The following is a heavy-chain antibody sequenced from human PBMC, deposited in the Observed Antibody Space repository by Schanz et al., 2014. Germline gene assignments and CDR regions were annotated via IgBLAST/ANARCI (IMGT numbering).Heavy chain of an antibody. V-gene: IGHV3-30*09. CDR3: AGDWASGRYYSDY. CDR1: GFTFITFA. CDR2: ITYDGSNK. D-gene: IGHD1-26*01. Sequence: VHLVESGGGLVQPGGSLRLSCAASGFTFITFAMSWVRQAAGKGLEWVAAITYDGSNKYYAESVKGRFAISRDNSKDTLYLQMNSLRTEDTAVYYCAGDWASGRYYSDYWGQGTLVTVSS. J-gene: IGHJ4*02.